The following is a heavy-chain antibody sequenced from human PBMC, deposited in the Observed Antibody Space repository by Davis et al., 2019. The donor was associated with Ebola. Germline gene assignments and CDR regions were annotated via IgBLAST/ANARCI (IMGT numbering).Heavy chain of an antibody. V-gene: IGHV3-30*02. CDR3: ARDAIHCSGGSCFAATKYYYYGMDV. Sequence: GESLKISCAASGFTFSSYGMHWVRQAPGKGLEWVAFIRYDGSNKYYADSVKGRFTISRDNSKNTLYLQMNSLRAEDTAVYYCARDAIHCSGGSCFAATKYYYYGMDVWGQGTTVTVSS. D-gene: IGHD2-15*01. J-gene: IGHJ6*02. CDR1: GFTFSSYG. CDR2: IRYDGSNK.